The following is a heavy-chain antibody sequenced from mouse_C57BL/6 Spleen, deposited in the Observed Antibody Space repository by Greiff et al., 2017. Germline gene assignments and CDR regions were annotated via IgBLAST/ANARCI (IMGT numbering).Heavy chain of an antibody. Sequence: VQLQQSGPELVKPGDSVKISCKASGYSFTGYFMNWVMQSPGTSLEWIGRINPYNGDTFYNQKFKGKATLTVDKSSSTAHMELRSLTSEDSAVYYCARSDDCYSWFAYWGQGTLVTVSA. CDR1: GYSFTGYF. CDR2: INPYNGDT. D-gene: IGHD2-3*01. J-gene: IGHJ3*01. V-gene: IGHV1-20*01. CDR3: ARSDDCYSWFAY.